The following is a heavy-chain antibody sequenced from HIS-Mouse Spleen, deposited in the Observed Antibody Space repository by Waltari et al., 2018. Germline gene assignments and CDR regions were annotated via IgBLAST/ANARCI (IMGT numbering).Heavy chain of an antibody. D-gene: IGHD2-8*01. Sequence: QVQLVQSGAEVKKPGSSVKVSCKASGGTFSSYAISWVRQAPGQGLEWMGRIIPILGIANYAQKFQGRVTITADKSTSTAYMELSSLRSEDTAVYYCAKADSYCTNGVCVNWFDPWGQGTLVTVSS. CDR1: GGTFSSYA. CDR3: AKADSYCTNGVCVNWFDP. J-gene: IGHJ5*02. CDR2: IIPILGIA. V-gene: IGHV1-69*04.